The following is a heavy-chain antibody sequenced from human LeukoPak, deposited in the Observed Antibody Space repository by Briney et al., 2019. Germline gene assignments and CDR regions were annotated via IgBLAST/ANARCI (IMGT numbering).Heavy chain of an antibody. CDR3: AKSPRQGGGPYNWFDP. D-gene: IGHD2-15*01. CDR2: INPNSGGT. CDR1: GYTFTGYY. J-gene: IGHJ5*02. Sequence: ASVKVSCKASGYTFTGYYMHWVRQAPGQGLEWMGRINPNSGGTNYAQKFQGRVTMTRDTSISTAYMELSRLRAEDTAVYYCAKSPRQGGGPYNWFDPWGQGTLVTVSS. V-gene: IGHV1-2*06.